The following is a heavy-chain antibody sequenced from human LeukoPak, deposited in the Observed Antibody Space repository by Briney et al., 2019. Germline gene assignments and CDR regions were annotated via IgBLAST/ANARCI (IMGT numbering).Heavy chain of an antibody. CDR2: IYNSGST. V-gene: IGHV4-59*08. CDR3: ARYGDYDSYYYGMDV. Sequence: SETLSLTCTVSGGSIRSYHWSWIRQSPGKGPEWIGYIYNSGSTNYNPSLRSRVTISVDTSKNQFSLKLSSVTAADTAVYYCARYGDYDSYYYGMDVWGQGTTVTVSS. CDR1: GGSIRSYH. J-gene: IGHJ6*02. D-gene: IGHD4-17*01.